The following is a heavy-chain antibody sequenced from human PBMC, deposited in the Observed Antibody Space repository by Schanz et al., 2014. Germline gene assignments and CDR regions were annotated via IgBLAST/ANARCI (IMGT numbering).Heavy chain of an antibody. V-gene: IGHV1-69*09. Sequence: VQLVQSGAEVKKPGSSVKVSCKASGGTFSSFGINWVRQAPGQGLEWMGRIIPILGIANYAQKFQGRVTITADKSTFTAYMDVSSLRSEDTAVYYCASSGAGYSSSWDFDYWGQGTLVTVSS. J-gene: IGHJ4*02. CDR3: ASSGAGYSSSWDFDY. CDR2: IIPILGIA. CDR1: GGTFSSFG. D-gene: IGHD6-13*01.